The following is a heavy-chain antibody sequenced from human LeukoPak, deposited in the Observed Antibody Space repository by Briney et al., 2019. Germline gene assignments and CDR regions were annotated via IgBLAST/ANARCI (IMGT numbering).Heavy chain of an antibody. J-gene: IGHJ4*02. D-gene: IGHD3-22*01. CDR3: AKYPTYYYESSGYYYFDY. CDR2: ISGSGVNT. Sequence: PGGSLRLSCAAFGFTFSGYAMSWVRQAPGMGLERVSVISGSGVNTYYADSVKGRFTISRDNSKNTLYLQMNSLRAEDTAVYYCAKYPTYYYESSGYYYFDYRGQGTLVTVSS. V-gene: IGHV3-23*01. CDR1: GFTFSGYA.